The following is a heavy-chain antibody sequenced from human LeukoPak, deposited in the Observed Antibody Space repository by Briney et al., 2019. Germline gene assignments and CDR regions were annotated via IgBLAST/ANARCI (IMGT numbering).Heavy chain of an antibody. CDR2: IYTSGST. D-gene: IGHD2-21*02. CDR3: ARGGAYCGGDCYSDDAFDI. V-gene: IGHV4-61*02. CDR1: GGSGNSDNYY. J-gene: IGHJ3*02. Sequence: SQTLSLTCTVSGGSGNSDNYYWTWIRQPAGRGLEWIGRIYTSGSTNYNPSLKSRATILVDTSKNQFSLRLTSVTAADTAVYYCARGGAYCGGDCYSDDAFDIWGPGTMVTVSS.